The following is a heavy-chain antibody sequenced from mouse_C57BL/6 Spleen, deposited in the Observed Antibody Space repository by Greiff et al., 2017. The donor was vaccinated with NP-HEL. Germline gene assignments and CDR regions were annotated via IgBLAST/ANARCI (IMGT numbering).Heavy chain of an antibody. CDR3: ARGVPFDY. CDR1: GYTFTSYW. V-gene: IGHV1-69*01. J-gene: IGHJ2*01. Sequence: QVQLQQPGAELVMPGASVKLSCKASGYTFTSYWMHWVKQRPGQGLEWIGEIDPSDSYTNYNQKFKGKSTLTVDKSSSTAYMQLRSLTSEDSAVYYCARGVPFDYWGQGTTLTVSS. D-gene: IGHD5-1*01. CDR2: IDPSDSYT.